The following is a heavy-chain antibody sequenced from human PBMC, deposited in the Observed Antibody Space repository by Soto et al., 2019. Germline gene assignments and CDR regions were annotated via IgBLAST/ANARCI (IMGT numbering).Heavy chain of an antibody. CDR1: GFTFSSYG. V-gene: IGHV3-30*18. J-gene: IGHJ4*02. CDR3: TNVQPLYYYDSSFLDS. Sequence: QVQLVESGGGVVQPGRSLRLSCAASGFTFSSYGMHWVRQAPGKGLEWVAVISYDGSNKYYADSVKGPFTISRDNSKHPPDLQIHCLRAEDTAAYYCTNVQPLYYYDSSFLDSWDEGTLGTVSS. D-gene: IGHD3-22*01. CDR2: ISYDGSNK.